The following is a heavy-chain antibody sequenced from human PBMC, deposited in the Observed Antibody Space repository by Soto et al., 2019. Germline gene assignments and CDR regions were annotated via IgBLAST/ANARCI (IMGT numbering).Heavy chain of an antibody. J-gene: IGHJ1*01. CDR2: IKSKTDGGTT. CDR3: TTHSGYDLNSGSLQH. D-gene: IGHD5-12*01. Sequence: EVQLVESGGGLVKPGGSLRLSCAASGFTFSNAWMSLVLQAPGKGLEWVGRIKSKTDGGTTDYAAPGKGRFTISRDDSKNTLYLQMNSLKTEDTAVYYCTTHSGYDLNSGSLQHWGQGTLVTVSS. CDR1: GFTFSNAW. V-gene: IGHV3-15*01.